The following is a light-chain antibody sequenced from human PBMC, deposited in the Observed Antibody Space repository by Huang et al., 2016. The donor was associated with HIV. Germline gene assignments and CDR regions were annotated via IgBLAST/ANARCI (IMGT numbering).Light chain of an antibody. CDR2: KVS. J-gene: IGKJ1*01. Sequence: DVVLTQSPLSLPVTLGQPASISCKSSHSLLHSVGNTYLNWFRQRPGQSPRRLIYKVSNRDFGVPARFSGSGSGADFTRTISRVEADDIGVYYCMQGTHWPQTFGQGTKVEVK. CDR3: MQGTHWPQT. V-gene: IGKV2-30*02. CDR1: HSLLHSVGNTY.